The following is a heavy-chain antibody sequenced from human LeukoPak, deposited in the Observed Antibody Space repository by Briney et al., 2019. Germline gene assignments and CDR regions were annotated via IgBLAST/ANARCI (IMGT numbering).Heavy chain of an antibody. Sequence: SETLSLTCTVSGGSISSGSYYWSWIRQPAGKGLWWIGRIYTSGSTNYNPSLKRRVTISVDTSKNQFSLKLSSVTAADTAVYYCARGLVGPYYWGQGTLVTVSS. V-gene: IGHV4-61*02. J-gene: IGHJ4*02. CDR1: GGSISSGSYY. CDR2: IYTSGST. D-gene: IGHD1-26*01. CDR3: ARGLVGPYY.